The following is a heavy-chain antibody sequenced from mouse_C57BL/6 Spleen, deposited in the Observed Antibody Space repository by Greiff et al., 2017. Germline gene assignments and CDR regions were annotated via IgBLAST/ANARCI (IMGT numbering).Heavy chain of an antibody. CDR1: GFTFSDYG. V-gene: IGHV5-17*01. CDR2: ISSGSSTI. J-gene: IGHJ4*01. CDR3: AKAIYYAMDY. D-gene: IGHD1-1*01. Sequence: EVKLVESGGGLVKPGGSLKLSCAASGFTFSDYGMHWVRQAPEKGLEWVAYISSGSSTIYYADTVKGRFTISRVNAKNTLFLQMTSLRSEDTAMYYCAKAIYYAMDYWGQGTSVTVSS.